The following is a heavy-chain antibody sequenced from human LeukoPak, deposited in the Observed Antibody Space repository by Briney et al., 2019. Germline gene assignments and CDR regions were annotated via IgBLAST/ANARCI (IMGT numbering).Heavy chain of an antibody. CDR2: INPNSGGT. V-gene: IGHV1-2*02. CDR3: ARDRTLKPRYCSSTSCYSWFDP. J-gene: IGHJ5*02. Sequence: ASVKVSCKATGYTFTAYYMHWVRQAPGQGLEWMGWINPNSGGTNYAQKFQGRVTMTRDTPISTAYMELSRLRSDDTAVYYCARDRTLKPRYCSSTSCYSWFDPWGQGTLVTVSS. CDR1: GYTFTAYY. D-gene: IGHD2-2*01.